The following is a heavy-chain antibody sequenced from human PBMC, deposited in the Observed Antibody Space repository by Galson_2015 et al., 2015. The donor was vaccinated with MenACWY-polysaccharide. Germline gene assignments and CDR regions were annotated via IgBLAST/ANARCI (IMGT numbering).Heavy chain of an antibody. CDR3: ARGGGRFPDNYYVYC. V-gene: IGHV3-74*01. D-gene: IGHD3-16*01. CDR2: INSDGRST. CDR1: GFTFSGNW. J-gene: IGHJ4*02. Sequence: SLRLSCAASGFTFSGNWMHWVRQAPGKGLVWVSRINSDGRSTSYADSVKGRFTTSRDNAKNTLYLQMNSLSAEDTAVYYCARGGGRFPDNYYVYCWGQATRVTVSS.